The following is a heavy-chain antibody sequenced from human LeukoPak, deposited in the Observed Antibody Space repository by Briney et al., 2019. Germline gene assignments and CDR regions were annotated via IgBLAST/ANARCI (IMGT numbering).Heavy chain of an antibody. Sequence: ASVKVSCKASGYTFTSYGISWVRQAPGQGLEWMGWISAYNGNTNYAQKLQGRVTMTTDTSTSTAYMELRSLRSDDTAVYYCARDIPYYYDSSGYYFDYWGQGTLVTVSS. D-gene: IGHD3-22*01. CDR3: ARDIPYYYDSSGYYFDY. J-gene: IGHJ4*02. V-gene: IGHV1-18*01. CDR1: GYTFTSYG. CDR2: ISAYNGNT.